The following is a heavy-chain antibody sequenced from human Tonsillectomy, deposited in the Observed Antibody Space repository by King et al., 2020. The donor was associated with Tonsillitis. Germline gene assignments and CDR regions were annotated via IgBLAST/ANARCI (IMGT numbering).Heavy chain of an antibody. Sequence: VQLVESGGGLVQPGGSLRLSCAASEFTFSSYWMHWVRQAPGRGLWWVSRITSEGTTTNYADSLKGRFTISRDNSKSTLYLQMNSLRADDTAVYYCARGRGRGSYFDYWGQGALVTVSS. J-gene: IGHJ4*02. V-gene: IGHV3-74*01. CDR2: ITSEGTTT. D-gene: IGHD3-16*01. CDR1: EFTFSSYW. CDR3: ARGRGRGSYFDY.